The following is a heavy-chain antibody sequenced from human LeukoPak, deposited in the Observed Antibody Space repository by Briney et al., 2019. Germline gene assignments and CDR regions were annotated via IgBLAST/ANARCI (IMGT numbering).Heavy chain of an antibody. D-gene: IGHD6-13*01. CDR2: INHSGST. CDR3: ARGLRYSSSWYHY. V-gene: IGHV4-34*01. J-gene: IGHJ4*02. CDR1: GGSFSGYY. Sequence: SETLSLTCAVYGGSFSGYYWTWIRQPPGKGLEWIGEINHSGSTNYNPSLKSRVTISVDTSKNQFSLKLSSVTAADTAVYYCARGLRYSSSWYHYWGQGTLVTVSS.